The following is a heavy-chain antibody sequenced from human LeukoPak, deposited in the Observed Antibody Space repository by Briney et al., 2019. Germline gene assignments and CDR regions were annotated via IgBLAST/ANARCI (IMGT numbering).Heavy chain of an antibody. CDR3: ARLQKYSRPLDY. J-gene: IGHJ4*02. V-gene: IGHV1-8*02. D-gene: IGHD6-6*01. Sequence: ASVKVSCKASGYTFSSYDINWVRQATGQGLEWMGWMNPNSGNTAYAQKFQGRVTMSRDTSINTAYMELSSPRSEDTAVYYCARLQKYSRPLDYWGQGTLVTVSS. CDR1: GYTFSSYD. CDR2: MNPNSGNT.